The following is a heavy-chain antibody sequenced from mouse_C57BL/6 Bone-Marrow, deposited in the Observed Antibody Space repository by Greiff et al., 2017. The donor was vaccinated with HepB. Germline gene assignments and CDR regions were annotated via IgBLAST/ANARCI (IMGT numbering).Heavy chain of an antibody. CDR2: INPNNGGT. CDR1: GYTFTDYY. J-gene: IGHJ3*01. V-gene: IGHV1-26*01. CDR3: ARGGPLLSWFAD. Sequence: EVQLQQSGPELVKPGASVKISCKASGYTFTDYYMNWVKQSHGKSLEWIGDINPNNGGTSYNQKFKGKATLTVDKSSSTAYMELRSLTSEDSAVYYCARGGPLLSWFADWGQGTLVTVSA. D-gene: IGHD2-1*01.